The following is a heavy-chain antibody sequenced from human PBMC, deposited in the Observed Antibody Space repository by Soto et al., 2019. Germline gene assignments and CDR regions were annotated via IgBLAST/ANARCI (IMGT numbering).Heavy chain of an antibody. CDR2: IAYDGSNK. D-gene: IGHD3-10*01. J-gene: IGHJ2*01. CDR1: GFTFSSYA. CDR3: ARPLGDVDL. Sequence: QVQLVESGGGVVQPGRSLRLSCAASGFTFSSYAMHWVRQAPGKGLEWVAVIAYDGSNKYYADSVKGRFTISRYNSKNTLYLQMNSRRAEDTAVYYCARPLGDVDLWGRGTLVTVSS. V-gene: IGHV3-30-3*01.